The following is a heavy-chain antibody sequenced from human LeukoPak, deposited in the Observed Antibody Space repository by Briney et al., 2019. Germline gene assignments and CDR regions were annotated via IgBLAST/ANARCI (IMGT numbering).Heavy chain of an antibody. CDR1: GYTFTSYY. CDR2: INPSGGST. V-gene: IGHV1-46*03. CDR3: ARDPGSGKVALDAFDI. Sequence: ASVKVSCKASGYTFTSYYMHWVRQAPGQGREWMGIINPSGGSTSYAQKFQGRVTMTRDTSTSTVYMELSSLRSEDTAVYYCARDPGSGKVALDAFDIWGQGTMVTVSS. J-gene: IGHJ3*02. D-gene: IGHD7-27*01.